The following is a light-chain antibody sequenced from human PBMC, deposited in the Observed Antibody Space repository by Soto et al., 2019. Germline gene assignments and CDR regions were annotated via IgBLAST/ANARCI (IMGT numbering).Light chain of an antibody. V-gene: IGLV2-14*03. J-gene: IGLJ2*01. Sequence: QSALTQPASVSWSPGQSITISCSGITSDVGGYNYVSWYQQHPGKAPKLMIYDVTNRPSGVSNRFSGSKSGNTASLTISGLQAEDEADYYCSSYTSSSTPMVFGGGTKLTVL. CDR1: TSDVGGYNY. CDR2: DVT. CDR3: SSYTSSSTPMV.